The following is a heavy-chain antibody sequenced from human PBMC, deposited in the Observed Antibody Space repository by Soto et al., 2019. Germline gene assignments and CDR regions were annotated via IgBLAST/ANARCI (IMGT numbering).Heavy chain of an antibody. CDR1: GYTFTGYY. J-gene: IGHJ6*02. D-gene: IGHD5-18*01. Sequence: ASVKVSCKASGYTFTGYYMHWVRQAPGQGLEWMGWINPNSGGTNYAQKFQGRVTMTRDTSISTAYMELSRLRSDDTAVYYCAVVGGIQLVGYYYYGMDVWGQGTTVTVSS. V-gene: IGHV1-2*02. CDR2: INPNSGGT. CDR3: AVVGGIQLVGYYYYGMDV.